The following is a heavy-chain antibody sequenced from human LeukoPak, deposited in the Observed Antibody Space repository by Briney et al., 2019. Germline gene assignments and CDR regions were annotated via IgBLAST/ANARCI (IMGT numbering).Heavy chain of an antibody. Sequence: KPSETLSLTCTVSGGSISSYYWSWIRQPPGKGLEWIGYIYYSGSTNYNPSLKSRVTISVDTSKNQFSLKLSSVTAADTAVYYCARTGVYYDSSGSFDAFDIWSQGTMVTVSS. CDR3: ARTGVYYDSSGSFDAFDI. V-gene: IGHV4-59*01. CDR2: IYYSGST. J-gene: IGHJ3*02. D-gene: IGHD3-22*01. CDR1: GGSISSYY.